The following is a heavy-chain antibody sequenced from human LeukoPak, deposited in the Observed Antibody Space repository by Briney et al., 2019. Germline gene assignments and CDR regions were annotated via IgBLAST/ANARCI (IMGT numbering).Heavy chain of an antibody. CDR1: GYTFTGYY. D-gene: IGHD3-22*01. V-gene: IGHV1-2*02. CDR2: INPNSGGT. J-gene: IGHJ4*02. Sequence: ASVKVSCKASGYTFTGYYMHWVRQAPGQGLEWMGCINPNSGGTNYAQKFQGRVTMTRDTSISTAYMELSRLRSDDTAVYYCARDSPSHYYDSSGSLDYWGQGTLVTVSS. CDR3: ARDSPSHYYDSSGSLDY.